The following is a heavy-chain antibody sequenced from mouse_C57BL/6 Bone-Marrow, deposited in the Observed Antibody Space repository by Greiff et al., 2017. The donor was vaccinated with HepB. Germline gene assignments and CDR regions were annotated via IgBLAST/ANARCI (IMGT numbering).Heavy chain of an antibody. D-gene: IGHD2-5*01. CDR1: GYTFTDYY. J-gene: IGHJ3*01. CDR2: IYPGSGNT. Sequence: VQLKESGAELVRPGASVKLSCKASGYTFTDYYINWVKQRPGQGLEWIARIYPGSGNTYYNEKFKGKATLTAEKSSSTAYMQLSSLTSEDSAVYFCARDSNYDWFAYWGQGTLVTVSA. CDR3: ARDSNYDWFAY. V-gene: IGHV1-76*01.